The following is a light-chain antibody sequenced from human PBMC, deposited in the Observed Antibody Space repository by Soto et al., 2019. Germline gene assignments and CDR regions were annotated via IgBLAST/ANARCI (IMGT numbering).Light chain of an antibody. CDR3: QQYGRSRT. Sequence: EIVLTQSPGTLSLSPGERATLSCRASQSVSSTYLAWYQQKPGQAPRLLIYGISRRATGIPDRFSGSGSGTVVTLTINRMETEDFAVYYCQQYGRSRTFGQGTKVEIK. J-gene: IGKJ1*01. V-gene: IGKV3-20*01. CDR2: GIS. CDR1: QSVSSTY.